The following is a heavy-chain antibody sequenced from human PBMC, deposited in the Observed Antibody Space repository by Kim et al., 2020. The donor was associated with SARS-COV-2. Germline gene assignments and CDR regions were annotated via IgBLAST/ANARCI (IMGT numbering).Heavy chain of an antibody. Sequence: GGSLRLSCVASGFTFSSYWMSWVRQAPGKGLEWVSNIKQDGSERYYGDSVKGRFTISRDNAKNSLYLQMNSLRAEDTAVYYCASLNSSGWYEVGYWGQGTLVTVSS. V-gene: IGHV3-7*03. D-gene: IGHD6-19*01. CDR1: GFTFSSYW. CDR3: ASLNSSGWYEVGY. J-gene: IGHJ4*02. CDR2: IKQDGSER.